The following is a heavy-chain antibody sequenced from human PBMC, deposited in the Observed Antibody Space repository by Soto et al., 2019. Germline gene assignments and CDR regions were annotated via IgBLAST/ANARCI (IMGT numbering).Heavy chain of an antibody. V-gene: IGHV1-18*01. CDR2: ISAYNGNT. Sequence: QVQLVQSGAEVKKPGASVKVSCKASGYTFTSYGISWVRQAPGQGLEWMGWISAYNGNTNYAQKLQGRVTMTTDTSTRTAYKELRSLRSDDTAVYYCARVGSRGWCTRRYFDYWGQGTLVTVSS. J-gene: IGHJ4*02. D-gene: IGHD6-19*01. CDR1: GYTFTSYG. CDR3: ARVGSRGWCTRRYFDY.